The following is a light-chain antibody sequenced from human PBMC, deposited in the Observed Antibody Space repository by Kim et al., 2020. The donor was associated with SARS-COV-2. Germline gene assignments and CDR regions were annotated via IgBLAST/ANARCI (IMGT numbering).Light chain of an antibody. Sequence: SYELTQPPSVSVAPGKTARLTCGGNNIGSKGVHWYQQRPGQAPVLVIYYDSDRPSGIPERFSGSNSGNTATLTIIRVEAGDEADYYCQVWESTTDHWVFGGGTQLTVL. CDR2: YDS. V-gene: IGLV3-21*01. CDR3: QVWESTTDHWV. CDR1: NIGSKG. J-gene: IGLJ3*02.